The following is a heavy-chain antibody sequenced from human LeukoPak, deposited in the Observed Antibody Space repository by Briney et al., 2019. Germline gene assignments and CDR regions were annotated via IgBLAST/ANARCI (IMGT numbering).Heavy chain of an antibody. CDR2: IYYSGST. Sequence: SQTLSLTCTVSGGSISSGDYYWSWIRQPPGKGLEWIGYIYYSGSTYYNPSLKSRVTISVDTSKNQFSLKLSSVTAAATAVYYCARGLSTVTTPFDYWGQGTLVTVSS. D-gene: IGHD4-11*01. V-gene: IGHV4-30-4*08. J-gene: IGHJ4*02. CDR3: ARGLSTVTTPFDY. CDR1: GGSISSGDYY.